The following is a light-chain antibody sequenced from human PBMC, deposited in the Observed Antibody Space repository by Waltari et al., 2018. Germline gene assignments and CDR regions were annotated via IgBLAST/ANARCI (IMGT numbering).Light chain of an antibody. J-gene: IGLJ2*01. CDR1: RLRTYC. CDR2: GKN. CDR3: HSRDSSGDVV. V-gene: IGLV3-19*01. Sequence: SSELTQDPAVSVALGQTVRLTCPGDRLRTYCVCWFQQQPGQAPALVIYGKNNRPSGIPDRFSASTSGSTSSLTIIGAQAEDEADYYCHSRDSSGDVVIGGGTKLTVV.